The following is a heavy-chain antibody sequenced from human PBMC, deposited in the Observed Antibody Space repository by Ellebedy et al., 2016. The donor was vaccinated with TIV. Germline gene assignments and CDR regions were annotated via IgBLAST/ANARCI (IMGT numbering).Heavy chain of an antibody. CDR2: TYYRSKWNN. V-gene: IGHV6-1*01. CDR1: GDSVSTDIG. CDR3: ARGWFGSGMGV. J-gene: IGHJ6*02. D-gene: IGHD3-16*01. Sequence: SQTLSLTCVISGDSVSTDIGWNWIRQSPSRGLEWLGRTYYRSKWNNDYAVSLKSRITINPYTSKNQFSLQLNSVIPDDTAVYYCARGWFGSGMGVWGQGTTVTVSS.